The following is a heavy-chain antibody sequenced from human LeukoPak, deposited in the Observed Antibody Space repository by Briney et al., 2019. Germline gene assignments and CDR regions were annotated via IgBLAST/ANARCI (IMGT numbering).Heavy chain of an antibody. CDR2: IYYSGST. D-gene: IGHD6-19*01. CDR1: GGSISSYY. J-gene: IGHJ4*02. CDR3: AGDSREQWLVLDY. Sequence: PSETLSLTCTVSGGSISSYYWSWIRQPPGKGLEWIGYIYYSGSTNYNPSLKSRVTISVDTSKNQFSLKLSSVTAADTAVYYCAGDSREQWLVLDYWGQGTLVTVSS. V-gene: IGHV4-59*01.